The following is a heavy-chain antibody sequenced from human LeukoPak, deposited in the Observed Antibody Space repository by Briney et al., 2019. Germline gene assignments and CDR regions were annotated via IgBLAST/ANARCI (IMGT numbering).Heavy chain of an antibody. D-gene: IGHD1-26*01. J-gene: IGHJ5*02. Sequence: PSETLSLTCTVSGGSISSHYWSWIRQPPGKGLEWIGYIYYSGSTNYNPSLKSRVTIPVDTSKNQFSLKLSSVTAADTAVYYCARGVGATLYNWFDPWGQGTLVTVSS. CDR1: GGSISSHY. CDR3: ARGVGATLYNWFDP. V-gene: IGHV4-59*11. CDR2: IYYSGST.